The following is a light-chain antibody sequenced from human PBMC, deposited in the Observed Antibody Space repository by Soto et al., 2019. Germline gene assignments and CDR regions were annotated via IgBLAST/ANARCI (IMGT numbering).Light chain of an antibody. CDR1: QDISNY. V-gene: IGKV1-33*01. Sequence: DLQKPQAPSALSASVGDRLTIACQASQDISNYLKWYQQKLEKAPKLIIYDASKLETGVPSLFSSSGCRTDFTFTISSLHAEYIATYYWQQDSHLITFGQGTRLEIK. CDR2: DAS. J-gene: IGKJ5*01. CDR3: QQDSHLIT.